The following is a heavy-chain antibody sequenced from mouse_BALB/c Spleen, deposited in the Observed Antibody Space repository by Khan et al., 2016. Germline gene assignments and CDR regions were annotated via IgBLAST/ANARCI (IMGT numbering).Heavy chain of an antibody. V-gene: IGHV3-2*02. J-gene: IGHJ3*01. CDR2: ISYSGST. Sequence: EVQLQESGPGLVKPSQSLSLTCTVTGYSITSDYAWNWIRQFPGNKLEWMGYISYSGSTSYNPSLKRRISITRDTSKNQFFLQLNSVTTEDTATYYCATTVVAPRFAYWGQGTLVTVSA. CDR1: GYSITSDYA. CDR3: ATTVVAPRFAY. D-gene: IGHD1-1*01.